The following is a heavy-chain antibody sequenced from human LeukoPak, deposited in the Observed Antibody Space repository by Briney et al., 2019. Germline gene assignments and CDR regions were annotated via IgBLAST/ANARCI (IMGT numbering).Heavy chain of an antibody. CDR2: TCSRSKWFN. J-gene: IGHJ4*02. V-gene: IGHV6-1*01. D-gene: IGHD3/OR15-3a*01. Sequence: SQTLSLTCAISVDSVSSKSASWDCVRQSPSAGLEWLGRTCSRSKWFNNSVVSVKRPLTIKPERSKSNFYWKLTAVTTDDTAIFYCARGTGCLDYWGLGTLVTVSS. CDR1: VDSVSSKSAS. CDR3: ARGTGCLDY.